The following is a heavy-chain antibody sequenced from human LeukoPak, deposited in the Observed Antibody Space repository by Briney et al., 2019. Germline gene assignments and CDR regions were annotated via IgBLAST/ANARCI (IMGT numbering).Heavy chain of an antibody. CDR2: INHSGST. J-gene: IGHJ5*02. Sequence: SETLSLTCAVYSESFSGYYWSWIRQPPGKGLEWIGEINHSGSTNYNPSLKSRVTIPVDTSKNQFSLKVSSVTAADTAVYYCARVPKPIRYFGPWGQGTLVTVSS. D-gene: IGHD3-9*01. CDR1: SESFSGYY. V-gene: IGHV4-34*01. CDR3: ARVPKPIRYFGP.